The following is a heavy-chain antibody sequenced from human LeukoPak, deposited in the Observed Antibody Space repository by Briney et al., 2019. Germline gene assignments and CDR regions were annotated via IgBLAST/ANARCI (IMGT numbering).Heavy chain of an antibody. Sequence: PSETLSVTCAVSGGSIIRNNWWSWVRPTPGKGLEWIGEIHHDGRTNYNTSLKSPVTISLDKSKNQFSLRLTSVTAADTAMYYCARGDESVSSTSCSVWGQGTRVTVSS. D-gene: IGHD2-2*01. CDR2: IHHDGRT. J-gene: IGHJ4*02. CDR1: GGSIIRNNW. CDR3: ARGDESVSSTSCSV. V-gene: IGHV4-4*02.